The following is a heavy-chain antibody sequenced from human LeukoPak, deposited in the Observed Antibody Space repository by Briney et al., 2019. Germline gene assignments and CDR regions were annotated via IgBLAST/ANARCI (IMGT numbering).Heavy chain of an antibody. CDR1: GGSISSGDYY. CDR3: AREGSTRFHWFDP. D-gene: IGHD2-2*01. CDR2: IYYSGST. J-gene: IGHJ5*02. Sequence: PSETLSLTCTVSGGSISSGDYYWSWIRQPPGKGLEWIGYIYYSGSTYYNPSLKSRVTISVDTSKNQFSLKLSSVTAADTAVYYCAREGSTRFHWFDPWGQGTLVTVSS. V-gene: IGHV4-30-4*08.